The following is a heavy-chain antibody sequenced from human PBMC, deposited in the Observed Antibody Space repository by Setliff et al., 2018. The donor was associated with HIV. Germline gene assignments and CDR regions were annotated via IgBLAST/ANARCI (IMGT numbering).Heavy chain of an antibody. Sequence: KPSETLSLTCSVSGDSTSKYSWSWIRQPAGKGLEWIGRIYASGSTNYNPSLKGRVTMSVDTSKNQLTLKLTSLTAADTGVYYCARGAPYCNHGICHLFDYWGHGNLVTVSS. J-gene: IGHJ4*01. CDR1: GDSTSKYS. V-gene: IGHV4-4*07. CDR3: ARGAPYCNHGICHLFDY. D-gene: IGHD2-8*01. CDR2: IYASGST.